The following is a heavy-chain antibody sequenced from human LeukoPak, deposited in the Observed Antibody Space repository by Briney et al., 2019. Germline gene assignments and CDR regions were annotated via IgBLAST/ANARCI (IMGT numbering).Heavy chain of an antibody. Sequence: SVKVSCKASGYTFTSYGISWVRQAPGQGLEWMGGIIPIFGTANYAQKFQGRVTITADESTSTAYMELSSLRSEDTAVYYCARGRRVTAYVWDYWGQGTLVTVSS. CDR1: GYTFTSYG. V-gene: IGHV1-69*13. D-gene: IGHD3-10*02. J-gene: IGHJ4*02. CDR2: IIPIFGTA. CDR3: ARGRRVTAYVWDY.